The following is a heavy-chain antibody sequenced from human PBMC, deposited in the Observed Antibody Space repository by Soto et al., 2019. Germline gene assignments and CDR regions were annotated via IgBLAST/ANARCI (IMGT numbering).Heavy chain of an antibody. CDR3: ARGVASRSSSYFQH. Sequence: ASVKVSCKASGGTFSSYAISWVRQAPGQGLEWMGGIIPIFGIANYAQKFQGRVTITADKSTSTAYMELSSLRSEDTAVYYCARGVASRSSSYFQHWGQGTLVTVSS. CDR1: GGTFSSYA. D-gene: IGHD6-6*01. CDR2: IIPIFGIA. V-gene: IGHV1-69*10. J-gene: IGHJ1*01.